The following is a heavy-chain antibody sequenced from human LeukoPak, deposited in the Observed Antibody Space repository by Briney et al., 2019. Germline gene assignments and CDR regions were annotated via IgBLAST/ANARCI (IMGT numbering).Heavy chain of an antibody. D-gene: IGHD5-24*01. Sequence: PGGSLRLSCAASGFTVSSNYMSWVRQAPGKGLEWVSVIYSGGSTYYADSVKGRFTISRDNSKNTLYLQMNRLRAEDTAVYYCARDFSTDCYNSRYFDYWGQGTLGTVSS. CDR3: ARDFSTDCYNSRYFDY. CDR1: GFTVSSNY. V-gene: IGHV3-66*01. CDR2: IYSGGST. J-gene: IGHJ4*02.